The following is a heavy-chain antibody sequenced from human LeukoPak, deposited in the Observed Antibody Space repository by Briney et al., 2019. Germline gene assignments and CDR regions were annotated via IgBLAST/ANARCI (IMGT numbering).Heavy chain of an antibody. J-gene: IGHJ3*02. Sequence: SETLSLTCTVSGGSISSYYWSWIRQPPGKGLEWIGYIYYSGSTNYNPSLKSRVTISVDTSKNQFSLKLSSVTAADTAVYYCAREEAYYYDSSGYYRYDAFDIWGQGTMVTVSS. D-gene: IGHD3-22*01. CDR3: AREEAYYYDSSGYYRYDAFDI. V-gene: IGHV4-59*01. CDR2: IYYSGST. CDR1: GGSISSYY.